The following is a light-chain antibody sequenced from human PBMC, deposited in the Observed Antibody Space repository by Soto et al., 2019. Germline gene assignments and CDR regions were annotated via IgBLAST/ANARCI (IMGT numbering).Light chain of an antibody. CDR1: SSEVGGYNY. V-gene: IGLV2-14*03. CDR2: DVS. CDR3: SSYTTSNTRQIV. Sequence: QSVLTQPASVSGSPGQSINISCTGTSSEVGGYNYVSWYQHHPGKAPKLIIYDVSNRPSGVSNPFSGSKSGNTASLTISGLQPEDEADYYCSSYTTSNTRQIVFGTGTKATVL. J-gene: IGLJ1*01.